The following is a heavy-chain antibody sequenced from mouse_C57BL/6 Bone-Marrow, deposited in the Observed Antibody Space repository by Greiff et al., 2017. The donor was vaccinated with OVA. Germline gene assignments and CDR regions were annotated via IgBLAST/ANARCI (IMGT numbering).Heavy chain of an antibody. CDR2: IDPSDSYT. J-gene: IGHJ2*01. Sequence: QVQLQQPGAELVRPGTSVKLSCKASGYTFTSYWMPWVKQRPGQGLEWIGVIDPSDSYTNYNQKFKGKATLTVDTSSSTAYMQLSSLTSEDSAVYYCARDYYGSSSFDYWGQGTTLTVSS. D-gene: IGHD1-1*01. V-gene: IGHV1-59*01. CDR3: ARDYYGSSSFDY. CDR1: GYTFTSYW.